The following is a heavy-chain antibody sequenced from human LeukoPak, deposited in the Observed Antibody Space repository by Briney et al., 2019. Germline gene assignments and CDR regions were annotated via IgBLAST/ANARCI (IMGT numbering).Heavy chain of an antibody. Sequence: GGSLRLSCAASGFTFSTYTINWVRQAPGKGLQWVSSMRSSGDSIHLADSVKGRFSISRDSANNSLYLQMNSLGAEDTAVYYCASSGYDLDWYFDLWGRGTLVTVSS. CDR3: ASSGYDLDWYFDL. V-gene: IGHV3-21*01. D-gene: IGHD5-12*01. CDR2: MRSSGDSI. J-gene: IGHJ2*01. CDR1: GFTFSTYT.